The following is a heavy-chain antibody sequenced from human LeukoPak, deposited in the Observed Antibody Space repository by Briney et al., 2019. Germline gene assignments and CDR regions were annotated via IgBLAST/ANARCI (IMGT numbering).Heavy chain of an antibody. CDR2: ISSSSSNI. CDR3: ARGREGIAARWWVEEPRWYFFDP. J-gene: IGHJ5*02. V-gene: IGHV3-21*01. Sequence: GSLRLSCAASGFTFSSYTMNWVRQVPGKGLEWVSSISSSSSNIYYADSVKGRFTISRDNAMKSLYLQMNSLRAEDTAVYYCARGREGIAARWWVEEPRWYFFDPWGQGTLVTVSS. CDR1: GFTFSSYT. D-gene: IGHD6-6*01.